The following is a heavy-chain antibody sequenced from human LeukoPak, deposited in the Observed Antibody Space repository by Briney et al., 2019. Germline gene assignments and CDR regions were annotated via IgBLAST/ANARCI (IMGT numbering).Heavy chain of an antibody. D-gene: IGHD6-19*01. V-gene: IGHV4-39*01. J-gene: IGHJ5*02. CDR2: IYYSGST. CDR3: ARHIGSSGWYGENWFDP. Sequence: SETLSLTCTVSGGSISSSSYYWGWIRQPPGKGLEWIVSIYYSGSTYYNPSLKSRVTISVDTSKNQFSLKLSSVTAADTAVYYCARHIGSSGWYGENWFDPWGQGTLVTVSS. CDR1: GGSISSSSYY.